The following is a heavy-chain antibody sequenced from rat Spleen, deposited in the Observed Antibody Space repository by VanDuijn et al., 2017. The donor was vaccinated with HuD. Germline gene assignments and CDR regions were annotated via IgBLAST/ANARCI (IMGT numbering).Heavy chain of an antibody. CDR1: GFTFSDFF. CDR2: ISTGGGNT. V-gene: IGHV5-25*01. Sequence: EVQLVQSDGGLVQPGRSLKLSCAASGFTFSDFFMAWVRQTPTKGLEWVASISTGGGNTYYRNSVKGRFTISRDNAKSTLYLQMDSLRSEDTATYYCTTHYDGSYPFTYWGQGTLVTVSS. D-gene: IGHD1-12*02. J-gene: IGHJ3*01. CDR3: TTHYDGSYPFTY.